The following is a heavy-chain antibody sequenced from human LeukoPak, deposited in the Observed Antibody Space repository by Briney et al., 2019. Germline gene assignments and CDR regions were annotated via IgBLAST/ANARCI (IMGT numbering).Heavy chain of an antibody. Sequence: PSETLSLTCTVSGGSISSSSYYWGWIRQPPGKGLEWIGSIYYSGSTYYNPSLKSRVTISVDTSKNQFSLKLSSVTAADTAVYYCARHVPLGSYGIPYFDYWGHGTLVTVSS. J-gene: IGHJ4*01. CDR1: GGSISSSSYY. D-gene: IGHD5-18*01. CDR2: IYYSGST. V-gene: IGHV4-39*01. CDR3: ARHVPLGSYGIPYFDY.